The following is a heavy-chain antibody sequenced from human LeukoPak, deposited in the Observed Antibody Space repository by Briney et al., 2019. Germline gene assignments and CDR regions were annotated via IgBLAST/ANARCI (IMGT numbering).Heavy chain of an antibody. CDR2: IYSGGST. Sequence: GGSLRLSCAASGFTVSSNHMSWVRQAPGKGLEWVSVIYSGGSTYYADSVKGRFTISRDNSKNTLYLQMSSLRDEDTAVYYCAKDRDTSSARAGSAFDCWGQGTLVTVSS. CDR1: GFTVSSNH. CDR3: AKDRDTSSARAGSAFDC. V-gene: IGHV3-53*01. J-gene: IGHJ4*02. D-gene: IGHD6-19*01.